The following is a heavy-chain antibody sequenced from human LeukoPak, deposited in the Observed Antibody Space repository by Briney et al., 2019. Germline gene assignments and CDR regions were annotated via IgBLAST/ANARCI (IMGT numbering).Heavy chain of an antibody. D-gene: IGHD3-10*01. Sequence: SETLSLTCAVYVGFFSGYYWSWIRQPPGKGLEWIGEINHSGSTNYNPSLKSRGTISVDTSKNQFSLKLISVTAADTAVYYCGRAMVRGSVWFDPWGQGTLVTVSS. J-gene: IGHJ5*02. CDR3: GRAMVRGSVWFDP. CDR1: VGFFSGYY. V-gene: IGHV4-34*01. CDR2: INHSGST.